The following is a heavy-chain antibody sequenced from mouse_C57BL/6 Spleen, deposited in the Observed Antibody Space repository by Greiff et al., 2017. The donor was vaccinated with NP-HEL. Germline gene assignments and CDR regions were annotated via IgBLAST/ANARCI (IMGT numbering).Heavy chain of an antibody. V-gene: IGHV1-55*01. CDR3: AREVTCGSKYFDV. J-gene: IGHJ1*03. D-gene: IGHD1-1*01. CDR1: GYTFTSYW. CDR2: IYPGSGST. Sequence: LVESGAELVKPGASVKMSCKASGYTFTSYWLTWVKQRPGQGLEWIGDIYPGSGSTNYNEKFKSKATLTVDTSSSTAYMQLSSLTSEDSAVYYCAREVTCGSKYFDVWGTGTTVTVAS.